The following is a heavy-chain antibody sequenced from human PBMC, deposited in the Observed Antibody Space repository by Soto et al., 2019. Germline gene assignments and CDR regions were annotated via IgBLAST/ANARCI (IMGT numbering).Heavy chain of an antibody. CDR3: ARKMHDTFTKTNWFDP. J-gene: IGHJ5*02. CDR1: GGSISGYY. V-gene: IGHV4-4*07. CDR2: IYTSGST. Sequence: QVQLQESGPGLVKPSETLSLTCTVSGGSISGYYWSWIRQPPGKGLEWIGRIYTSGSTNYNPSLKSRVTMAVDTSKNQFSLKLSSVTAADTAVYYCARKMHDTFTKTNWFDPWGQGTLVTVSS.